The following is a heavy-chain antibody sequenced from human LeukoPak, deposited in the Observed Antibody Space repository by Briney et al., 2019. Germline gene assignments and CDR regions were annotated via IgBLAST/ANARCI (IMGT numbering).Heavy chain of an antibody. Sequence: SETLSLTCTVSGGSISGYYWNWIRQPAGKGLEWIGRIYSSGSTNYSPSLKSRVTMSVDTSNNQFSLKLSSVTAADTAVYYCARYHSGYDDYWGQGTLVTVSS. V-gene: IGHV4-4*07. CDR2: IYSSGST. D-gene: IGHD5-12*01. CDR1: GGSISGYY. CDR3: ARYHSGYDDY. J-gene: IGHJ4*02.